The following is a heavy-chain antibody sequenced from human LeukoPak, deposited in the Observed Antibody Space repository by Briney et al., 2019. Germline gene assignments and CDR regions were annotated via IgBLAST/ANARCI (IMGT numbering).Heavy chain of an antibody. CDR1: GYSFTGYH. J-gene: IGHJ4*02. CDR2: VNPRSGDT. D-gene: IGHD2-15*01. CDR3: ARVQGYCSDGRCLF. V-gene: IGHV1-2*02. Sequence: ASVKISCKASGYSFTGYHIHWVRQAPGQGLEWMGWVNPRSGDTDYAQKFNDRVTMTRDTSITTAYMELSRLTSGDTAVYYCARVQGYCSDGRCLFWGQGTLVTVSS.